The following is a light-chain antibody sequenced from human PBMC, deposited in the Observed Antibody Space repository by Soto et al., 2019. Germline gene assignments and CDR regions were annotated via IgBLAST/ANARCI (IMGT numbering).Light chain of an antibody. CDR2: AAS. V-gene: IGKV1-27*01. CDR3: QKYTSVPT. J-gene: IGKJ4*01. Sequence: DIQMTQSPSSLSASVGDRVTITCRASQGISNYLAWYQQKPGKGPKFLIYAASTSQSGVPSRFSGSGSGTDFTLTISSLQPEDVATYYCQKYTSVPTFGGGTKVEIK. CDR1: QGISNY.